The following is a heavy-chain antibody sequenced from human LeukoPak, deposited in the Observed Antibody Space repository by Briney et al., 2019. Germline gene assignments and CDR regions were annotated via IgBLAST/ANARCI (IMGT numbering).Heavy chain of an antibody. J-gene: IGHJ5*02. CDR2: ISSGSTI. V-gene: IGHV3-11*01. D-gene: IGHD6-13*01. Sequence: GGSLRLSCAASGFTFSDYYMSWIRQAPGKGLEWVSYISSGSTIYYADSVKGRFTISRDNAKNSLYLQMNSLRAEDTAVYYCARAGYKSRGSSWTNWFDPWGQGTLVTVSS. CDR1: GFTFSDYY. CDR3: ARAGYKSRGSSWTNWFDP.